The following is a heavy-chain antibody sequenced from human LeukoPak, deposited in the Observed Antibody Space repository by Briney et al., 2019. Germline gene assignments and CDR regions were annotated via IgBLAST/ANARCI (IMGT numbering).Heavy chain of an antibody. CDR2: ISGSGGRT. Sequence: PGGSLRLSCAASGFTFSSYAMSWVRQAPGKGLEWVSAISGSGGRTYYGDSVKGRFTISRDNSKNTLFMQMNRLRAEDTAVYYCAKEVVSRYYDSSGYCIDYWGQGTLVTVSS. CDR1: GFTFSSYA. CDR3: AKEVVSRYYDSSGYCIDY. V-gene: IGHV3-23*01. D-gene: IGHD3-22*01. J-gene: IGHJ4*02.